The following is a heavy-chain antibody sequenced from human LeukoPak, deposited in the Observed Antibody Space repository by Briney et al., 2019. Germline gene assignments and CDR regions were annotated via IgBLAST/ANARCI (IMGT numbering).Heavy chain of an antibody. Sequence: PGGSLRLSCAASGFTFSSYAMSWVRQAPGKGLEWVSYIRSSGSPIYYADSVKGRFTISRDNAKNSVYLQMNSLRDEDTAVYYCVRDPDALDYWGQGTLVTVSS. V-gene: IGHV3-48*02. CDR2: IRSSGSPI. J-gene: IGHJ4*02. CDR1: GFTFSSYA. CDR3: VRDPDALDY.